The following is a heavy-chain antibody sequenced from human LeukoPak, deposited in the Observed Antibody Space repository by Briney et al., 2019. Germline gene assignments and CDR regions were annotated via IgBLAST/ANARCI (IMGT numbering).Heavy chain of an antibody. CDR2: ISGSNSYI. CDR1: GFTFSSYT. CDR3: ARGNEAAGMAFDI. J-gene: IGHJ3*02. D-gene: IGHD6-13*01. V-gene: IGHV3-21*01. Sequence: PGGSLRLSCAASGFTFSSYTMHWIRQAPGKGLEWVSSISGSNSYIFYADSVKGRFTVSRDNAKDSLYLQMNSLRAEDTAVYYCARGNEAAGMAFDIWGQGTMVTVSS.